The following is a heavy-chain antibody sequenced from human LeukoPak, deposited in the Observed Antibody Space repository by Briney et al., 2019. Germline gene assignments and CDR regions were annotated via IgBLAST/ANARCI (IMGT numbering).Heavy chain of an antibody. CDR1: GYTFTSYG. Sequence: ASVKVSCKASGYTFTSYGISWVRQAPGQGLEWMGWISAYNGNTNYAQKLQGRVTMTTDTSTSTACMELRSLRSDDTAVYYCAREYVAAAGTSWFDPWGQGTLVTVSS. D-gene: IGHD6-13*01. CDR2: ISAYNGNT. V-gene: IGHV1-18*01. J-gene: IGHJ5*02. CDR3: AREYVAAAGTSWFDP.